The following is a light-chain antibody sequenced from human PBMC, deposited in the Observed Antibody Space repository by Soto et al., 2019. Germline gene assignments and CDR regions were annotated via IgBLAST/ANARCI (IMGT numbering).Light chain of an antibody. CDR2: LGS. CDR3: IQALQTPACT. V-gene: IGKV2-28*01. Sequence: DIVMTQSPLSLPVTPGEPASISCRSSQSLLHSNGYNYLDWYLQKPVQSPQLLIYLGSNRASGVPDRFSGSGSGTDFTLKIRRMEAEDGGVYSCIQALQTPACTFGQGTRLEI. CDR1: QSLLHSNGYNY. J-gene: IGKJ5*01.